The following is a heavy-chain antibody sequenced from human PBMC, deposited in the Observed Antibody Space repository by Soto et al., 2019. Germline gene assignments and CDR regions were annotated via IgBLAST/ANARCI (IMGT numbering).Heavy chain of an antibody. Sequence: PGGSLRLSCAASGFTFSSYAMHWVRQAPGKGLEWVAVISYDGSNKYYADSVKGRFTISRDNSKNTLYLQMNSLRAEDTAVYYCAREAYSSSCYSYWGQGTLVTVSS. D-gene: IGHD6-6*01. J-gene: IGHJ4*02. CDR1: GFTFSSYA. CDR2: ISYDGSNK. CDR3: AREAYSSSCYSY. V-gene: IGHV3-30-3*01.